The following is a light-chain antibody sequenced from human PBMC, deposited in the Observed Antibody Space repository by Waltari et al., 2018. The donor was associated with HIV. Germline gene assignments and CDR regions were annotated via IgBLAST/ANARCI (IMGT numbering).Light chain of an antibody. CDR2: EVS. CDR1: SSDVGAYNY. Sequence: QSALTQPASVSGSPGQSITISCTGTSSDVGAYNYVSWYQQYPGKAPKRIIYEVSNRPSGLSNRFSGSKSGNTASLTISGLQAEDEADYYCSSYTSSSTWVFGGGTKLTVL. V-gene: IGLV2-14*01. J-gene: IGLJ3*02. CDR3: SSYTSSSTWV.